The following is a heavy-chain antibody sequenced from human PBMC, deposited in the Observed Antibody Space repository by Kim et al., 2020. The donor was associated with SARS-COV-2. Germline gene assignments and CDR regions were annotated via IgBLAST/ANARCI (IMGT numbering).Heavy chain of an antibody. CDR3: AAETAGENVF. V-gene: IGHV1-58*01. CDR1: GFTFITSS. J-gene: IGHJ4*02. Sequence: SVKVSCKTSGFTFITSSVQWVRQTRGQRLEVIGWIVVGNGATNYAQNFQERVSITLDMSTTTIYLEMSGLIFDDTATYYCAAETAGENVFWGQRTLVPV. D-gene: IGHD6-13*01. CDR2: IVVGNGAT.